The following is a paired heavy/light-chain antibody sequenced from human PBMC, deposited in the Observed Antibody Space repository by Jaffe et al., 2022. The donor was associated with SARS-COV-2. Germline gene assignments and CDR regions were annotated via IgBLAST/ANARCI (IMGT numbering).Heavy chain of an antibody. CDR1: GGFISSGTDY. J-gene: IGHJ4*02. Sequence: QVQLQESGPGLVKPSQTLSLTCTVSGGFISSGTDYWSWVRQHPGKGLEWIGYIYSSGATYFNPSLNSRVSISVDTSKNQFSLKLSSVTAADTAVYYCARVAIDDILTGSHYFDSWGQGTLVTVSS. D-gene: IGHD3-9*01. V-gene: IGHV4-31*03. CDR2: IYSSGAT. CDR3: ARVAIDDILTGSHYFDS.
Light chain of an antibody. CDR1: HFGNKG. Sequence: SFVLTQTPSVSVAPGQTARIPCGANHFGNKGIHWYQKKPGQAPVLVVYNDSDRPSGIPERFSGSDSGSTATLTISRVEAGDEADYYCQVWDTSNDRPVFGGGTKLTVL. V-gene: IGLV3-21*02. CDR3: QVWDTSNDRPV. J-gene: IGLJ3*02. CDR2: NDS.